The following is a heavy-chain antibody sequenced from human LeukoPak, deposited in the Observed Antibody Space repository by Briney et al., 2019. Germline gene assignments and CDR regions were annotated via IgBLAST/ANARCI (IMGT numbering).Heavy chain of an antibody. CDR3: ARDRGYTQDY. V-gene: IGHV3-74*01. Sequence: GRSLRLSCAASGFTFSTYWMHWVRQAPGKGLVCASHIKRDGSSRRYPDSVKGRFTLSRDEAKHPLYLQMNSLRADDTAVYYCARDRGYTQDYWGEGTLVTVSS. J-gene: IGHJ4*02. CDR1: GFTFSTYW. CDR2: IKRDGSSR. D-gene: IGHD5-12*01.